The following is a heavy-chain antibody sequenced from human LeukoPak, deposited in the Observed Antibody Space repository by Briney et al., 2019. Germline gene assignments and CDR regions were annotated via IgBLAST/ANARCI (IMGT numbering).Heavy chain of an antibody. CDR3: ARDLHLVEPLVNFDY. V-gene: IGHV1-18*01. CDR2: ISADNGNT. Sequence: ASVKVSCKASGYTFSNHGISWVRQAPGQGLEWMGWISADNGNTNYAQKFQGRVTMTTYTSTSTAYMEMRSLRSDDTAVYYCARDLHLVEPLVNFDYWGQGTLVTVSS. J-gene: IGHJ4*02. CDR1: GYTFSNHG. D-gene: IGHD2-2*01.